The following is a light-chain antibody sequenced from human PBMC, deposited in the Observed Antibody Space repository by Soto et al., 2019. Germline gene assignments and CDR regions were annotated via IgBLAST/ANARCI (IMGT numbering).Light chain of an antibody. J-gene: IGLJ2*01. CDR3: ATWDDSLSGVV. CDR2: GNN. V-gene: IGLV1-47*02. Sequence: QPVLTQPPSASGTPGQRVTISCFGSSSNIGNNYVYWYQHLPGTAPKLIIYGNNMRPSGVPDRLSGSKSGTSASLAISGLRSEDEADYYCATWDDSLSGVVFGGGTKVTVL. CDR1: SSNIGNNY.